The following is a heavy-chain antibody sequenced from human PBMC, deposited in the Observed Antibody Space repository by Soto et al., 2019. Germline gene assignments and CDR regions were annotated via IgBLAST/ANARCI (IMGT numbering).Heavy chain of an antibody. Sequence: PWGSLRVGCSASGFAFSSYAMHWVRQTPGKGLEYVSAISPQGGSTYYADSVKGRFTISRDDSKNTVYLQMSSLRPDDTAVYYCVNMMIARGAFDFWGQGTLVTVSS. CDR3: VNMMIARGAFDF. D-gene: IGHD2-21*01. CDR1: GFAFSSYA. V-gene: IGHV3-64D*06. J-gene: IGHJ4*02. CDR2: ISPQGGST.